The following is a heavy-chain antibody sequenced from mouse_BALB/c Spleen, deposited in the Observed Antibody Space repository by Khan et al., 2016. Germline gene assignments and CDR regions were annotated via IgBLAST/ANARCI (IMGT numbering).Heavy chain of an antibody. CDR1: GYSITSDYA. V-gene: IGHV3-2*02. CDR3: ARDYYVSSYCDY. J-gene: IGHJ2*01. CDR2: ISYSGST. Sequence: EVQLQESGPGLVKPSQSLSLTCTVTGYSITSDYAWHWIRQFPGNKLEWMGYISYSGSTSYNPSLKSRISITRDTSKNQFFLQLNSVTTEDTATYYSARDYYVSSYCDYCGRGTTLTVSS. D-gene: IGHD1-1*01.